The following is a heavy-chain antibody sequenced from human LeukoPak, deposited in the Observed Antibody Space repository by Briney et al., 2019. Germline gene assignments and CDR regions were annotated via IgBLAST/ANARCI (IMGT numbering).Heavy chain of an antibody. CDR2: IRDSGSST. J-gene: IGHJ4*02. CDR1: GFTFSSYA. CDR3: AKYGPQDSGSSHFDY. V-gene: IGHV3-23*01. Sequence: GGALRLSCAASGFTFSSYAMSWVRQAPGKRLEWVSAIRDSGSSTHYADSVKGRFTTSRDNSKNTLFLQMNSLRAEDTAIYYCAKYGPQDSGSSHFDYWGQGALVTVSS. D-gene: IGHD1-26*01.